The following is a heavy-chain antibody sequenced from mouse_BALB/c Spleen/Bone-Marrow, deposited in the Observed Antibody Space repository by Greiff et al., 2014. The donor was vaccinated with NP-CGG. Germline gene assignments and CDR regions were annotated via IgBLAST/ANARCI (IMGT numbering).Heavy chain of an antibody. D-gene: IGHD2-14*01. CDR2: INPYNDGT. V-gene: IGHV1-14*01. Sequence: EVQLQQSGPELVKPGASVKMSCKASGYTFTSYVMHWVKQTPGQGLEWIGYINPYNDGTKYNEKFKGKATLTSDKSSSTAYMQLSSLTSEDTAVYYCASPYDRSDGFAYWGQGTLVTVSA. CDR1: GYTFTSYV. J-gene: IGHJ3*01. CDR3: ASPYDRSDGFAY.